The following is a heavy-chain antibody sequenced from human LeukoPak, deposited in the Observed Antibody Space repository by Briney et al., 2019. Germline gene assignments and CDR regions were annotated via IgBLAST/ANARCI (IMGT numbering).Heavy chain of an antibody. CDR2: ISGSGGST. D-gene: IGHD1-20*01. V-gene: IGHV3-23*01. CDR3: ARGPSGGNNLWVDY. J-gene: IGHJ4*02. Sequence: GGSLRLSCAASGFTFSSYAMSWVRQAPGKGLEWVSAISGSGGSTYYADSVKGRITISRDNSKNTLYLQMNSLRAEDTAVYYCARGPSGGNNLWVDYWGQGTLVTVSS. CDR1: GFTFSSYA.